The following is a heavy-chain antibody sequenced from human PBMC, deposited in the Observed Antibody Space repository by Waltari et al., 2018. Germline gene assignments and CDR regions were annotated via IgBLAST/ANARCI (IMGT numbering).Heavy chain of an antibody. V-gene: IGHV4-59*01. CDR2: IYYSGST. CDR3: ARDADPIRGFDY. J-gene: IGHJ4*02. D-gene: IGHD3-3*02. Sequence: QVQLQESGPGLVKPSETLSLTCTVSGGSISSYYWSWIRQPPGKGLEWIGYIYYSGSTNYNPSLKSRVTISVDTSKNQFSLKLSSVTAADTAVYYCARDADPIRGFDYWGQGTLVTVSS. CDR1: GGSISSYY.